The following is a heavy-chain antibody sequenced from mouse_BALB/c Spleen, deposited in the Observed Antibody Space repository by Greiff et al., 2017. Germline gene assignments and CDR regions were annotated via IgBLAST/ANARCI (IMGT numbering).Heavy chain of an antibody. Sequence: EVKLMESGPGLVKPSQSLSLTCTVTGYSITSGYSWHWIRQFPGNKLEWMGYIHYSGSTNYNPSLKSRISITRDTSKNQFFLQLNSVTTEDTATYYCARRYYDYDGEYYFDYWGQGTTLTVSS. D-gene: IGHD2-4*01. J-gene: IGHJ2*01. V-gene: IGHV3-1*02. CDR2: IHYSGST. CDR3: ARRYYDYDGEYYFDY. CDR1: GYSITSGYS.